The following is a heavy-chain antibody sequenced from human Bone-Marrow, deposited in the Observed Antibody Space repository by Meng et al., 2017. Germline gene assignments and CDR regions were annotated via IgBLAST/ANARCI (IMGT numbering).Heavy chain of an antibody. CDR1: AGSISSDGYD. D-gene: IGHD3-16*01. CDR2: IDYSGTT. Sequence: QLEDPVPGLVSPPQTLAIASTAPAGSISSDGYDWSWIRQHPGKGLEWIGYIDYSGTTYYNPSLSSLVTISVETSKNQFSLNLSSVTAADTAVDSCARDIRQGGNIWFDPWGQGTLVTVSS. J-gene: IGHJ5*02. CDR3: ARDIRQGGNIWFDP. V-gene: IGHV4-31*01.